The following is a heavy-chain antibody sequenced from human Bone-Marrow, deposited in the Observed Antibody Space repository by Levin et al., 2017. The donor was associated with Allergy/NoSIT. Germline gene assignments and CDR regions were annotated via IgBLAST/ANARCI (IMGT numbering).Heavy chain of an antibody. Sequence: GESLKISCAASGLTLSNYWMSWVRQAPGKGLEWVASIKQDGSEKKYMDSVRGRFTISRDNAKNSLYQQMSSLRTEDTAVYYCGRGAGWWDYWGQGTLVTVAS. D-gene: IGHD2-15*01. J-gene: IGHJ4*02. CDR2: IKQDGSEK. CDR1: GLTLSNYW. CDR3: GRGAGWWDY. V-gene: IGHV3-7*01.